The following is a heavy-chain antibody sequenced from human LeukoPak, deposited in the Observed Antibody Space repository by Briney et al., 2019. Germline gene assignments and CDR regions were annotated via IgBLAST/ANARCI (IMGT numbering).Heavy chain of an antibody. CDR1: GFTFSSYW. J-gene: IGHJ4*02. Sequence: GGSLRLSCAASGFTFSSYWMSWVRQAPGKGLEWVANIKQDGSEKYYVDSVKGRFTISRDNAKNSLYLQMNSLRAEDTAVYYCARDSSRYFDWLGHDYWGQGTLVTVSS. CDR3: ARDSSRYFDWLGHDY. V-gene: IGHV3-7*01. D-gene: IGHD3-9*01. CDR2: IKQDGSEK.